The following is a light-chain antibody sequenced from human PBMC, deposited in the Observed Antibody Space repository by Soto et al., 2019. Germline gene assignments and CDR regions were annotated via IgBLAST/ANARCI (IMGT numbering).Light chain of an antibody. Sequence: DIQMTQSPSTLSASVGDRVTITCRASQSISGRLAWYQQKPGKAPKLLIYDASNLESGVPSRFSGSGSGTEFTLTISSLQPDDFATYYCQQCISWPLTFGGGPKVEIK. CDR2: DAS. CDR3: QQCISWPLT. V-gene: IGKV1-5*01. J-gene: IGKJ4*01. CDR1: QSISGR.